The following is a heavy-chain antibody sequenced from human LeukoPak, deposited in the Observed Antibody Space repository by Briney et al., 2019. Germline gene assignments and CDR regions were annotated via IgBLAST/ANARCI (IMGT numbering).Heavy chain of an antibody. D-gene: IGHD4-17*01. CDR2: SSAYNGNT. Sequence: ASVKVSCKASGYTFTSYGISWVRQAPGQGLEWMGWSSAYNGNTNYAQKLQGRVTMTTDTSTSTAYMELRSLRSDDTAVYYCARGPPRATSYGAKPYWGQGTLVTVSS. V-gene: IGHV1-18*01. CDR1: GYTFTSYG. J-gene: IGHJ4*02. CDR3: ARGPPRATSYGAKPY.